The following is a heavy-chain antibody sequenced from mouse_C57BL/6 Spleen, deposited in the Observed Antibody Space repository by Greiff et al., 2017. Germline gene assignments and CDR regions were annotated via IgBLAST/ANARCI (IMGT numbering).Heavy chain of an antibody. CDR2: IRNKANGYTT. V-gene: IGHV7-3*01. CDR1: GFTFTDYY. J-gene: IGHJ2*01. D-gene: IGHD2-4*01. Sequence: EVMLVASGGGLVQPGGSLSLSCAASGFTFTDYYMSWVRQPPGKALEWLGFIRNKANGYTTEYSASVKGRFTISRDNSQSILYLQMNALRAEDSATYYCARYNDYDHFDYWGQGTTLTVSS. CDR3: ARYNDYDHFDY.